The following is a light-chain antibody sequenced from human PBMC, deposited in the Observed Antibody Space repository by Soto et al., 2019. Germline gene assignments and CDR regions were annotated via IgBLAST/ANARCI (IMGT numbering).Light chain of an antibody. V-gene: IGLV1-40*01. Sequence: QSVLTQPPSVSGALGQRVTISCTGITSNIGAGYDVHWYQLLPGRAPKLLIYGNTNRPSGVPDRFSGSKSATSASLAITGLQAEDEAIYYCQSYDNTLSGPIYGFGTGTKVTVL. CDR1: TSNIGAGYD. J-gene: IGLJ1*01. CDR2: GNT. CDR3: QSYDNTLSGPIYG.